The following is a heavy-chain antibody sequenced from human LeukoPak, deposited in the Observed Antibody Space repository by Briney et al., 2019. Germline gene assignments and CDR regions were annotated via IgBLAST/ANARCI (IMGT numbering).Heavy chain of an antibody. CDR1: GGSISSGDYY. CDR3: ARDRDGYNFRAFDI. V-gene: IGHV4-30-4*08. J-gene: IGHJ3*02. D-gene: IGHD5-24*01. Sequence: SQTLSLTSTVSGGSISSGDYYWSWIRQPPGKGLEWIGYIYYSGSTYYNPSLKSRVTISVDTSKNQFSLKLSSVTAADTAVYYCARDRDGYNFRAFDIWGQGTMVTVSS. CDR2: IYYSGST.